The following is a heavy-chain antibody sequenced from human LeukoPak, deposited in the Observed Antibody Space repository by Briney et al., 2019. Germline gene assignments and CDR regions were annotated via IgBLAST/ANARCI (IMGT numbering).Heavy chain of an antibody. Sequence: PGGSLRPSCAASGFTFRNYWMSWVRQAPGTGLEWVANIKQDGSDRNYVTSVRGRFTISRDNAESSLFLQMNSLRAEDTAVYYCATGRAVPDKSWGQGTLVTVSS. J-gene: IGHJ5*02. CDR1: GFTFRNYW. V-gene: IGHV3-7*03. CDR2: IKQDGSDR. D-gene: IGHD6-19*01. CDR3: ATGRAVPDKS.